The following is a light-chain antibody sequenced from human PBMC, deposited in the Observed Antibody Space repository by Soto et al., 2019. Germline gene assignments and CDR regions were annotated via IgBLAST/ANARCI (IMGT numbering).Light chain of an antibody. J-gene: IGKJ4*01. CDR1: QSLSSRY. CDR3: QQYSSSPPT. CDR2: GAS. V-gene: IGKV3-20*01. Sequence: EIVLTQSPGTLSLSPGDRATLSCRASQSLSSRYLAWYRQKPGQAPRLLIYGASNRATGIPDRFSGSGSGTYFPLTISRLEPDDFAVYYCQQYSSSPPTFGGGTKVEIK.